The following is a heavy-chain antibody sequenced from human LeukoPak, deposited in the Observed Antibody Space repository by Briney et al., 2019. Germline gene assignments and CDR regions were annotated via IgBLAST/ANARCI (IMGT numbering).Heavy chain of an antibody. J-gene: IGHJ4*02. V-gene: IGHV3-23*01. CDR3: ARTRDSAYYYGWGSFAY. Sequence: RGSLRLSCAASGFTFTNYAMSWVRQAPGKGLEWVSAISASGGSTYYADSVKGRFTISRDNSKNSLYLQMNSLRAEDTAVYYCARTRDSAYYYGWGSFAYWGQGTLVTVSA. CDR1: GFTFTNYA. CDR2: ISASGGST. D-gene: IGHD3-10*01.